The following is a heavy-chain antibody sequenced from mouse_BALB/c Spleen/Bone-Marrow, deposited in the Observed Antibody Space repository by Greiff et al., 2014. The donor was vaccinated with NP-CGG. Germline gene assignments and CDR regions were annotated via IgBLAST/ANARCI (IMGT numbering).Heavy chain of an antibody. D-gene: IGHD1-1*02. J-gene: IGHJ4*01. CDR1: GFNIKDTY. CDR3: ARVKLWSYAMDY. V-gene: IGHV14-3*02. Sequence: VQLQQPGAELVKPGASVKLSCTASGFNIKDTYMHWVKQRPEQGLEWIGRIDPASGNTKYDPKFQGKATITADTSSNTAYLQLSSLTSEDTAVYYCARVKLWSYAMDYWGQGTSVTVSS. CDR2: IDPASGNT.